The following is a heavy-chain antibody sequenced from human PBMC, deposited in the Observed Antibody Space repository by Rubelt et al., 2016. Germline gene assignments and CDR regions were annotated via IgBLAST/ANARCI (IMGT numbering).Heavy chain of an antibody. J-gene: IGHJ4*02. CDR3: ARNLIMITFGGVIVPPDY. D-gene: IGHD3-16*02. CDR2: MSAYNGNP. Sequence: QVHLVQSGAEVTKPGASVKVSCTASAYTFTSYGISWVRQAPGQGIEWMGWMSAYNGNPNYAQKLQGRVTMTTDTSTSTAYMELRSLRSDDTAVYYCARNLIMITFGGVIVPPDYWGQGTLVTVSS. CDR1: AYTFTSYG. V-gene: IGHV1-18*01.